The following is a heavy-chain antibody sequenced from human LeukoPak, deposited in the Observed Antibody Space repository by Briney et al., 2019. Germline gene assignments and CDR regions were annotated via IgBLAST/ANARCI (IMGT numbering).Heavy chain of an antibody. J-gene: IGHJ4*02. Sequence: SETLSLTCTVSGGSISSYYWSWIRQPPGKGLEWIGYIYYSGSTNYNPSLKSRVTISVDTSKNQFSLKLSSVAAADTAVYYCASGGVVRGVTPFDYWGQGTLVTVSS. CDR1: GGSISSYY. D-gene: IGHD3-10*01. CDR2: IYYSGST. CDR3: ASGGVVRGVTPFDY. V-gene: IGHV4-59*01.